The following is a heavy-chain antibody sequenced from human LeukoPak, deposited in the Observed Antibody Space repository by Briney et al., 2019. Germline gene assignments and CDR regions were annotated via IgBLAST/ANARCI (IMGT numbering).Heavy chain of an antibody. Sequence: SETLSLTCAVYGGSFSGYYWSWIRQPPGKGLEWIGEINHSGSTNYNPSLKSRVTISVDTSKNQFSLKLSFVTAADTAVYYCARIEYSSSCDYWGQGTLVTVSS. CDR1: GGSFSGYY. J-gene: IGHJ4*02. D-gene: IGHD6-6*01. CDR3: ARIEYSSSCDY. V-gene: IGHV4-34*01. CDR2: INHSGST.